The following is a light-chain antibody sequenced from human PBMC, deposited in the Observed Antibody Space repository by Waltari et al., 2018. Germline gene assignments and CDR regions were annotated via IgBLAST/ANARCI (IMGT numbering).Light chain of an antibody. CDR3: QHYNNWSGT. CDR1: QSISSN. CDR2: GAS. V-gene: IGKV3-15*01. J-gene: IGKJ1*01. Sequence: EIVMTQSPATLSVSPGERATLPFRASQSISSNLAWYQQKPGQAPRLLIYGASTRAIGIPARFSGSGSGTEFTLTISSLQSEDFAVYYCQHYNNWSGTFGQGTKVEIK.